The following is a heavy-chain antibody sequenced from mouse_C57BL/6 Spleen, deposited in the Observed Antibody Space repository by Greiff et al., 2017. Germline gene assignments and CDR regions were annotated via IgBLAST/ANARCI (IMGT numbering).Heavy chain of an antibody. J-gene: IGHJ4*01. CDR1: GYTFTSYW. CDR3: AQIYYGDYEDYAMDY. V-gene: IGHV1-55*01. Sequence: QVQLQQPGAELVKPGASVKMSCKASGYTFTSYWITWVKQRPGQGLEWIGDIYPGSGSTNYNEKFKSKATLTVDTSSSTAYMQRSSLTSEDSAVYYCAQIYYGDYEDYAMDYWGQGTSVTVSS. D-gene: IGHD2-13*01. CDR2: IYPGSGST.